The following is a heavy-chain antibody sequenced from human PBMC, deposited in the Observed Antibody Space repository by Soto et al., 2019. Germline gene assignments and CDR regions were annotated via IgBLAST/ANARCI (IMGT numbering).Heavy chain of an antibody. Sequence: SETLSLTCTVSGGSINGFYWSWIRQPPGKGLEWIGYVYYTGSTTYNPSLESRVTMSVDTSKNQFSLKLSSVNAADTAVYYCAKYRRTQAEGFTLDYWGQGILVSVYS. V-gene: IGHV4-59*01. J-gene: IGHJ4*02. CDR2: VYYTGST. CDR3: AKYRRTQAEGFTLDY. CDR1: GGSINGFY. D-gene: IGHD2-2*01.